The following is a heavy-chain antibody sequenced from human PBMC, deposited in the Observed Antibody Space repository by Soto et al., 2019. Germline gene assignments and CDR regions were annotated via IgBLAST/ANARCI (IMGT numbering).Heavy chain of an antibody. J-gene: IGHJ6*03. CDR3: AFMGTENYYYMDV. Sequence: GGSLRLSCAASGFTFSSYAMSWVRQAPGKGLEWVSAISGSGGSTYYADSVKGRFTISRDNSKNTLYLQMNSLRAEDTAVYYCAFMGTENYYYMDVWGKGTTVTVSS. CDR2: ISGSGGST. V-gene: IGHV3-23*01. D-gene: IGHD7-27*01. CDR1: GFTFSSYA.